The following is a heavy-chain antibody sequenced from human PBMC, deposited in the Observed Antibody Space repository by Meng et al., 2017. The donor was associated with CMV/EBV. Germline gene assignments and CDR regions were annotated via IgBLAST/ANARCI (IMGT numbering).Heavy chain of an antibody. CDR3: ARDSAVAGVVDY. Sequence: QLRLQEWGQGLGNPSETLALTCPVSGGSISSSSYYWGWIRQPPGKGLEWIGSIYYSGSTYYNPSLKSRVTISVDTSKNQFSLKLSSVTAADTAVYYCARDSAVAGVVDYWGQGTLVTVSS. CDR1: GGSISSSSYY. V-gene: IGHV4-39*07. CDR2: IYYSGST. J-gene: IGHJ4*02. D-gene: IGHD6-19*01.